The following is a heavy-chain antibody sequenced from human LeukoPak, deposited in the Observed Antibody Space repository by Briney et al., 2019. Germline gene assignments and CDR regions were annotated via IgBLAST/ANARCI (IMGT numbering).Heavy chain of an antibody. CDR2: ISGDGRNI. D-gene: IGHD3-10*01. CDR1: GFTFSSYW. J-gene: IGHJ3*02. V-gene: IGHV3-74*01. Sequence: GGSLRLSCVASGFTFSSYWMHWVRQDPRKGLVWVSRISGDGRNINYADSVRGRFTISRDNAKNSLFLQINSLRAEDTAIYYCATYGSGSFDAFDIWGQGTMVTVSS. CDR3: ATYGSGSFDAFDI.